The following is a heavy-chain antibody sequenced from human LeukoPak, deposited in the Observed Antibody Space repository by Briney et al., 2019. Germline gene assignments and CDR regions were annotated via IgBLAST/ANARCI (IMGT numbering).Heavy chain of an antibody. J-gene: IGHJ4*02. V-gene: IGHV5-51*01. CDR3: ASSLRATVTYVDY. D-gene: IGHD4-17*01. CDR1: GHRFTSYW. CDR2: IYPGDPDT. Sequence: GESLKISCKGSGHRFTSYWIGWVRQMPGKGLEWMGIIYPGDPDTRYSPSFQGQVTISADKSINTAYLQWSSLKASDSAMYYCASSLRATVTYVDYWGQGTLVTVSS.